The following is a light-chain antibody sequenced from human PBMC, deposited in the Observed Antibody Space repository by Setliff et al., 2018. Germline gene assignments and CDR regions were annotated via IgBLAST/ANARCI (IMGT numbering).Light chain of an antibody. J-gene: IGKJ3*01. V-gene: IGKV3-15*01. CDR1: QSIADK. Sequence: EIVMTQSPATVSVSPGERVTLSCRASQSIADKLAWYQQRPGQAPRLLIHGASTRVTGIPARFSGTGSGTEFTLTISSLQSEDFAVYYCQHYNIWPFTFGPGTKVDIK. CDR2: GAS. CDR3: QHYNIWPFT.